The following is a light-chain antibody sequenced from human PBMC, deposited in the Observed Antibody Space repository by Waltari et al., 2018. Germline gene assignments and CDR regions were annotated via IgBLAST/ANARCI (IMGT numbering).Light chain of an antibody. V-gene: IGKV3-20*01. CDR1: QSVSRS. J-gene: IGKJ1*01. Sequence: EIVLTQSPGPLSLSPGERATLSCRASQSVSRSLIWYQQKPGKAPRLLIYGASSRATGVPDRFSGSGSGTDFSLTISRLEPEDFAVYYCQQYVRLPVSFGQGTKVEIK. CDR2: GAS. CDR3: QQYVRLPVS.